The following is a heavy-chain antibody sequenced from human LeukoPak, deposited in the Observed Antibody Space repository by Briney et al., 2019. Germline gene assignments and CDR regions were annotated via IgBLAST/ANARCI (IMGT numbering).Heavy chain of an antibody. V-gene: IGHV1-8*03. D-gene: IGHD2-15*01. CDR3: ARVVVAATVWYFDL. Sequence: GASVKVSCKASGYTFTSYGINWVRQATGQGLEWMGWMNPNSGNTGYAQKFQGRVTTTRNTSISTAYMELSSLRSEDTAVYYCARVVVAATVWYFDLWGRGTLVTVSS. CDR1: GYTFTSYG. J-gene: IGHJ2*01. CDR2: MNPNSGNT.